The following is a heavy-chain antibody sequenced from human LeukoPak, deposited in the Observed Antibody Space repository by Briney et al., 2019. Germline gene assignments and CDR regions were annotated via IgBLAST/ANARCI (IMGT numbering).Heavy chain of an antibody. CDR2: INPNSGGT. J-gene: IGHJ4*02. CDR1: GYTFTCYY. D-gene: IGHD6-19*01. Sequence: GASVKVSCKASGYTFTCYYMHWVRQAPGQGLEWMGWINPNSGGTNYAQKFQGRVTMTRDTSISTAYMELSRLRSDDTAVYYCARAYTAVAGTIIEDYFDYWGQGTLVTVSS. CDR3: ARAYTAVAGTIIEDYFDY. V-gene: IGHV1-2*02.